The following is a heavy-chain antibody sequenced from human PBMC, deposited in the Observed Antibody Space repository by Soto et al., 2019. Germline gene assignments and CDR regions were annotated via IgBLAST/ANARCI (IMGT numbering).Heavy chain of an antibody. Sequence: SVKVSCKASGGTFSSYTISWVRQAPGQGLEWMGRIIPILGIANYAQKFQGRVTITADKSTSTAYMELSSLRSEDTAVYYCAREQLELAKIDYWGQGTLVTVSS. J-gene: IGHJ4*02. CDR1: GGTFSSYT. D-gene: IGHD1-7*01. V-gene: IGHV1-69*04. CDR2: IIPILGIA. CDR3: AREQLELAKIDY.